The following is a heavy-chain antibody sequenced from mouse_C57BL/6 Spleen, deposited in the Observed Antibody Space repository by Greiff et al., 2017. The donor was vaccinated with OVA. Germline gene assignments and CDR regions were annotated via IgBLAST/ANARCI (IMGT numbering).Heavy chain of an antibody. D-gene: IGHD1-1*01. CDR2: IHPNSGST. J-gene: IGHJ2*01. Sequence: QVQLQQPGAELVKPGASVKLSCKASGYTFTSYWMHWVKQRPGQGLEWIGMIHPNSGSTNYNEKFKSKATLTVDKSSSTAYMQLSSLTSEDSAVYYCARSGSITTVGNYWGQGTTLTVSS. CDR3: ARSGSITTVGNY. V-gene: IGHV1-64*01. CDR1: GYTFTSYW.